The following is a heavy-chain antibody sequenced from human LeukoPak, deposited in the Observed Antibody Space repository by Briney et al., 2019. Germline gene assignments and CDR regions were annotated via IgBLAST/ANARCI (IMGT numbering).Heavy chain of an antibody. Sequence: PGGSLRLSCAASGFTISDYRMHWVRQAPGKGLVWVSRSNSDGSSISYADSVKGRFTISRDIAKNTLYLQMNSLRDEDTGVYYCARDWSFDYWGQGTLVTVSS. CDR2: SNSDGSSI. J-gene: IGHJ4*02. V-gene: IGHV3-74*01. CDR1: GFTISDYR. CDR3: ARDWSFDY. D-gene: IGHD2-8*02.